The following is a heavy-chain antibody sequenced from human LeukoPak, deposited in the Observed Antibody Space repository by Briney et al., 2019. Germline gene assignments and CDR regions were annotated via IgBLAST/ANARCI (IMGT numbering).Heavy chain of an antibody. CDR1: GFTFSNYG. D-gene: IGHD3-22*01. V-gene: IGHV3-33*01. CDR2: IWYDVGYK. Sequence: GRSLRLSCAASGFTFSNYGMHWDRQAPGKGLEWVAGIWYDVGYKYYADSVKGRFTISRDNSKNTLFLQMDSLRAEDTAVYYCARNYYDSSGYQESTFNYWGQGTLVTVSS. CDR3: ARNYYDSSGYQESTFNY. J-gene: IGHJ4*02.